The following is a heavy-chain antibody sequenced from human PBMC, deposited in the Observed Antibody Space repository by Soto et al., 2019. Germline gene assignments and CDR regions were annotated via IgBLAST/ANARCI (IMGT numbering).Heavy chain of an antibody. D-gene: IGHD2-2*01. CDR2: INAGNGNT. Sequence: GASVKVSCKASGYTFTSYAMHWVRQAPGQRLEWMGWINAGNGNTKYSQKFQGRVTITRDTSASTAYMELSSLRSEDTAVYYCAREGLVVPAAIGYYYYYGMDVWGQGTTVTVSS. CDR3: AREGLVVPAAIGYYYYYGMDV. CDR1: GYTFTSYA. V-gene: IGHV1-3*01. J-gene: IGHJ6*02.